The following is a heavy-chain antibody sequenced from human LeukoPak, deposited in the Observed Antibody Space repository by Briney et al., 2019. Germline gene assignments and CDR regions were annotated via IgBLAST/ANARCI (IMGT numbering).Heavy chain of an antibody. CDR3: ARTSSSGLVGGYYFDY. D-gene: IGHD6-19*01. CDR2: IHHSGST. V-gene: IGHV4-38-2*02. J-gene: IGHJ4*02. Sequence: SETLSLTCTVSGGSISSYYWGWIRQPPGKGLQWIGSIHHSGSTYYNPSLKSRVTISVDTSKNQFSLKLSSVTAADTAVYYCARTSSSGLVGGYYFDYWGQGTLVTASS. CDR1: GGSISSYY.